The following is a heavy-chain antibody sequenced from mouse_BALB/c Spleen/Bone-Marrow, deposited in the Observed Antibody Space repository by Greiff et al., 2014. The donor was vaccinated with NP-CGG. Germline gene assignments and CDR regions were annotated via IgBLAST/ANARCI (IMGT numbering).Heavy chain of an antibody. CDR1: GFSLTTYG. CDR3: VRGKARTSWDAMDY. CDR2: IWAGGGT. J-gene: IGHJ4*01. Sequence: VKLMESGPGLVAPSQSLSITCTVSGFSLTTYGISWVRQPPGKGLEWLGVIWAGGGTNYNSAFMSRLSISKDNSRSQVFLKMNSLQTDDTAKYYCVRGKARTSWDAMDYWGQGTSVTVSS. D-gene: IGHD3-1*01. V-gene: IGHV2-9-2*01.